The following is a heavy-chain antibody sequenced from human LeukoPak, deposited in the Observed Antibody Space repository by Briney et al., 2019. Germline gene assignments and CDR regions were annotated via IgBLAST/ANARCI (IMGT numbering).Heavy chain of an antibody. CDR2: INPNSGGT. J-gene: IGHJ3*02. V-gene: IGHV1-2*02. CDR1: GYTFTGYY. Sequence: ASVKVSCKASGYTFTGYYMHWVRQAPGQGLEWMGWINPNSGGTNYAQKFQGRVTMTRYTSISTAYMELSRLRSDDTAVYYCAVPMTSESAFDIWGQGTMVTVSS. CDR3: AVPMTSESAFDI.